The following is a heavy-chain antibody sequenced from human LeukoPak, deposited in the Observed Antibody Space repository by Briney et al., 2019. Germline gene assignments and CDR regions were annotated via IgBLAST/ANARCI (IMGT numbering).Heavy chain of an antibody. CDR3: AELGITMIGGV. J-gene: IGHJ6*04. V-gene: IGHV3-23*01. Sequence: GGSLRLSCAASGFTVSDYSMSWVRQAPGKGLEWVSAISGSGSYTDYADSVKGRFTISRDNAKNSLYLQMNSLRAEDTAVYYCAELGITMIGGVWGKGTTVTISS. CDR1: GFTVSDYS. D-gene: IGHD3-10*02. CDR2: ISGSGSYT.